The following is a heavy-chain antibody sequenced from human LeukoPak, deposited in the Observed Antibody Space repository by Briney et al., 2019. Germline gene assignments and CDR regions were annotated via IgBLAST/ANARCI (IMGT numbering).Heavy chain of an antibody. V-gene: IGHV3-48*04. J-gene: IGHJ6*03. D-gene: IGHD4-17*01. CDR2: ISSSSSTI. CDR3: ARETRAVTTWVGYYYYYMDV. CDR1: GFTFSSYS. Sequence: GGSLRLSCAASGFTFSSYSMNWVRQAPGKGLEWVSYISSSSSTIYYADSVKGRFTISRDNAKNSLYLQMNSLRAEDTAVYYCARETRAVTTWVGYYYYYMDVWGKGTTVTVSS.